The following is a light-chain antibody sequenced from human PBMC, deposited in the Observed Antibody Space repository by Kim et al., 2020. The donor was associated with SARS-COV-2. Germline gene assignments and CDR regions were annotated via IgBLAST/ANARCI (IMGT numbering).Light chain of an antibody. Sequence: GQRVTISCSGSSSNVGSNTVNWYQQLPGTAPKLLIYSNNQRPSGVPDRFSGSKSGTSASLAISGLQSEDEADYYCAAWDDSLNGPMFGGGTQLTVL. CDR3: AAWDDSLNGPM. V-gene: IGLV1-44*01. CDR1: SSNVGSNT. CDR2: SNN. J-gene: IGLJ3*02.